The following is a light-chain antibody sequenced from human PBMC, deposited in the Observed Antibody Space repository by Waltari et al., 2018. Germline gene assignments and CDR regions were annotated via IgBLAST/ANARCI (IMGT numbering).Light chain of an antibody. Sequence: QSVLTQPPSASGTPGQRVTISCSGSTSNIRRNVVHWYQQFPGKAPKLLIYRSDQRPSGVPDRFSGSKSGTSASLAISGLQSEDETDYYCAAWDDSLHGHWVFGGGTKVTVL. V-gene: IGLV1-44*01. CDR1: TSNIRRNV. J-gene: IGLJ3*02. CDR3: AAWDDSLHGHWV. CDR2: RSD.